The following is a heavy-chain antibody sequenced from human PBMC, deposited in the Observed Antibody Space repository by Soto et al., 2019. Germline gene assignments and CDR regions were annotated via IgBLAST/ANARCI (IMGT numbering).Heavy chain of an antibody. CDR3: TRDSAGLSDFWSGSPFDY. D-gene: IGHD3-3*01. CDR1: GFTFGDYA. Sequence: GGSLRLSCTASGFTFGDYAMSWVRQAPGKGLEWVGFIRSKAYGGTTEYAASVKGRFTISRDDSKSIAYLQMNRLTTEDTAVYYCTRDSAGLSDFWSGSPFDYWGQGPLVTVS. V-gene: IGHV3-49*04. CDR2: IRSKAYGGTT. J-gene: IGHJ4*02.